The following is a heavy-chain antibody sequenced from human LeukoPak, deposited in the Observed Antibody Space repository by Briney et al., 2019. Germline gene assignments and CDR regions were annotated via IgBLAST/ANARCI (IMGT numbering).Heavy chain of an antibody. Sequence: GASVKVSCKASGYSFSTHWMHWVRQAPGQGLEWMGGIIPIFGTANYAQKFQGRVTITADKSTSTAYMELSSLRSEDTAVYYCALGGYSYGNYYFDYWGQGTLVTVSS. J-gene: IGHJ4*02. V-gene: IGHV1-69*06. D-gene: IGHD5-18*01. CDR2: IIPIFGTA. CDR1: GYSFSTHW. CDR3: ALGGYSYGNYYFDY.